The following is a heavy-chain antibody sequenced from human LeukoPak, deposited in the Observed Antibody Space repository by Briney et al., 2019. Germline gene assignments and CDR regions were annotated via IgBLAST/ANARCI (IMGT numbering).Heavy chain of an antibody. CDR1: GFNFDDYA. D-gene: IGHD2-15*01. CDR3: AREYCSGGSCYGMDV. J-gene: IGHJ6*04. V-gene: IGHV3-9*01. Sequence: GGSLRLSCVASGFNFDDYAMYWVRQAPGKGLEWVSGIDWNSGIIDYADSVKGRFTISRDNAKNSLYLQMNSLRAEDTAVYSCAREYCSGGSCYGMDVWGKGTTVTVSS. CDR2: IDWNSGII.